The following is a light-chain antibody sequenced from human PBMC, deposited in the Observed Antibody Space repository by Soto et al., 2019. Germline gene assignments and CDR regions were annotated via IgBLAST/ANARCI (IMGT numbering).Light chain of an antibody. J-gene: IGLJ1*01. CDR3: SSYRSTTYV. CDR1: SSDVGGHNY. V-gene: IGLV2-14*01. CDR2: EVT. Sequence: QSVLTQPASVSGSPGQSITISCSGSSSDVGGHNYVSWYQQHPGKAPKLLIYEVTNRPSGVSNRFSGSKSGNTASLTISGLQAEDEADYSCSSYRSTTYVFGTGTKVIVL.